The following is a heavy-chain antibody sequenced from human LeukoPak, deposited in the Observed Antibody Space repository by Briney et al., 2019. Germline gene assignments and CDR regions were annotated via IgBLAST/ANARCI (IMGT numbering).Heavy chain of an antibody. CDR3: ARGVAYGSGGFDY. V-gene: IGHV4-30-4*08. J-gene: IGHJ4*02. CDR2: IYYGGST. CDR1: GGSISSGDYY. D-gene: IGHD3-10*01. Sequence: PSQTLSLTCTVSGGSISSGDYYWSWIRQPPGKGLEWIGYIYYGGSTYYNPSLKSRVTISVDTSKNQFSLKLSSVTAADTAVYYCARGVAYGSGGFDYWGQGTLVTVSS.